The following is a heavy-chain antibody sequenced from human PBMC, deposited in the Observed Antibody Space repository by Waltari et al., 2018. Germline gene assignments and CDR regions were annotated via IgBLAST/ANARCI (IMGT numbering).Heavy chain of an antibody. CDR1: GYSFTDYA. V-gene: IGHV7-4-1*01. J-gene: IGHJ4*02. D-gene: IGHD2-21*01. CDR2: ANTRPGHP. CDR3: SRDAVVGTNTIVDY. Sequence: QVHLEQSGSELKRPGASVRISCLTSGYSFTDYAIHWVPQAPGQGRQWLGWANTRPGHPTYAQCLSRRFVVSVDTSVAAAYLQNDSLTTSDSAVYFCSRDAVVGTNTIVDYWGRGTLVTV.